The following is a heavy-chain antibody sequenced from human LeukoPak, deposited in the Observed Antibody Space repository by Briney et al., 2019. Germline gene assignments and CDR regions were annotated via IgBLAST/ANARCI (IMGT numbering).Heavy chain of an antibody. CDR2: MNPNSGNT. Sequence: GASVKVSCKASGYTFTSYDIYWVRQATGQGLEWMGWMNPNSGNTGYAQKFQGRVTMTRNTSISTAYMELSSLRSEDTAVYYCAKDESSGYPYYFDYWGQGTLVTVSS. J-gene: IGHJ4*02. V-gene: IGHV1-8*01. CDR3: AKDESSGYPYYFDY. CDR1: GYTFTSYD. D-gene: IGHD3-22*01.